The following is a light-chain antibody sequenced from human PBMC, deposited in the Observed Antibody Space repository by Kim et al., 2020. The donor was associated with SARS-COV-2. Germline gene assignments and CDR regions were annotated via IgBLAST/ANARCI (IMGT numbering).Light chain of an antibody. Sequence: LAPGERAHLTCRARQVGYNCDLAWYQQKPGQATRLLSYGASSRATGIPDRISGSGSGTDFTLTISRLEPEDFAVYYCQQYGTFITFGQGTRLEIK. CDR3: QQYGTFIT. CDR1: QVGYNCD. V-gene: IGKV3-20*01. CDR2: GAS. J-gene: IGKJ5*01.